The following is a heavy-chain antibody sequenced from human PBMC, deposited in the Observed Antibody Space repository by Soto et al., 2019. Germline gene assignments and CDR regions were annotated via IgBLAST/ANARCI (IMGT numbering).Heavy chain of an antibody. CDR2: IYPGDSDT. J-gene: IGHJ6*02. Sequence: GESLKISCMGSGYKVSTLHNFISYWIAWVRQMPGEGLEWMGIIYPGDSDTRYSPSFQGQVTISADKSINSVYLQWSSLKASDTATYYCARLGFNYDFLSGYYNVHHYYGIDVWGQGTTVTVSS. D-gene: IGHD3-3*01. CDR1: GYKVSTLHNFISYW. CDR3: ARLGFNYDFLSGYYNVHHYYGIDV. V-gene: IGHV5-51*01.